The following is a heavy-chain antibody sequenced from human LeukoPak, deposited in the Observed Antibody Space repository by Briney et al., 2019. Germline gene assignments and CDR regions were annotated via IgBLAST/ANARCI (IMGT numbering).Heavy chain of an antibody. Sequence: GGSLRLSCAASGFTFSNAWMSWVRQAPGKGLEWVGRIKSKTDGGTTDYAAPVKGRFTISRDDSKNTLHLQMNSLRPEDTVVYYCARGGKAASVRGRVFDIWGQGTMVTVSS. CDR3: ARGGKAASVRGRVFDI. CDR1: GFTFSNAW. J-gene: IGHJ3*02. V-gene: IGHV3-15*01. D-gene: IGHD6-13*01. CDR2: IKSKTDGGTT.